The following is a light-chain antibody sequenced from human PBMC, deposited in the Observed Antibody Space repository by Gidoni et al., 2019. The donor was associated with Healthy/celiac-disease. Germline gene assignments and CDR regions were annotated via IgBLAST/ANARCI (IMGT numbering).Light chain of an antibody. CDR1: QSIRSW. Sequence: DIQMTQSPSTLSASVGDRVTINCRASQSIRSWLAWDQQKPGKAPKLLIYKSSSLESGVPSRFSGSGSGTEFTLTISSLQPDDFATYYCQQYNSYPCSFCQGTKLEIQ. CDR3: QQYNSYPCS. CDR2: KSS. V-gene: IGKV1-5*03. J-gene: IGKJ2*04.